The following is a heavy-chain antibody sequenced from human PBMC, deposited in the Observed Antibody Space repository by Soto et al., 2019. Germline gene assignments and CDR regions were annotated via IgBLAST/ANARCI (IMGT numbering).Heavy chain of an antibody. J-gene: IGHJ1*01. Sequence: PGGSLRLSCAASGFTFNTYWMHWVRQAPGKGLVWISRINSEGSSTNYADSVKGRFTISRDNAKNTLYLQMHSLRAEDTAVYYCVIGYGRYCSSGTFYPKDFPRWGQGTLVTVAS. CDR1: GFTFNTYW. D-gene: IGHD2-15*01. V-gene: IGHV3-74*01. CDR2: INSEGSST. CDR3: VIGYGRYCSSGTFYPKDFPR.